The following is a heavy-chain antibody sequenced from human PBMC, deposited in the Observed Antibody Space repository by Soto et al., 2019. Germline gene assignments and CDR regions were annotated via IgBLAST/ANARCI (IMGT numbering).Heavy chain of an antibody. CDR2: IYYSGST. D-gene: IGHD5-18*01. Sequence: QVQLQESGPGLVKPSQTLSLTCTVSGGSISSGDYYWSWIRQPPGKGLEWIGYIYYSGSTYYNPSLKSRVTISVDTSKNQFSLKLSSVTAADTAVYYCARGRDTAMVGNRYYFDYWGQGTLVTVSS. V-gene: IGHV4-30-4*01. CDR3: ARGRDTAMVGNRYYFDY. J-gene: IGHJ4*02. CDR1: GGSISSGDYY.